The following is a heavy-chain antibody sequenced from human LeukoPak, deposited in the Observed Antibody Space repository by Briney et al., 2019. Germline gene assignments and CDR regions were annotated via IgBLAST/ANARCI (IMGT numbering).Heavy chain of an antibody. Sequence: ASVKVSCKAPGYTFTGYYMHWVRQAPGQGLEWMGWINPNSGGTNYAQKFQGRVTMTRDTSISTAYMELSRLRSDDTAVYYCARVRIAAAAFDPWGQGTLVTVSS. V-gene: IGHV1-2*02. D-gene: IGHD6-13*01. CDR2: INPNSGGT. CDR1: GYTFTGYY. CDR3: ARVRIAAAAFDP. J-gene: IGHJ5*02.